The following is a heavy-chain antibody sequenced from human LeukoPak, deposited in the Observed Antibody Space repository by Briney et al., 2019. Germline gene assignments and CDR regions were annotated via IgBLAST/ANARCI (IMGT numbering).Heavy chain of an antibody. CDR2: IYPGDSDT. D-gene: IGHD6-6*01. CDR3: AKTGDFSSAFEY. CDR1: GYTFTSYW. J-gene: IGHJ4*02. V-gene: IGHV5-51*01. Sequence: GESLKISCKSSGYTFTSYWIGGVRQMPGKGLEWMGIIYPGDSDTRYSASFQGQVTISADKAISTAYLQWNRLKASDTAIYYCAKTGDFSSAFEYWGQGTVVTVSS.